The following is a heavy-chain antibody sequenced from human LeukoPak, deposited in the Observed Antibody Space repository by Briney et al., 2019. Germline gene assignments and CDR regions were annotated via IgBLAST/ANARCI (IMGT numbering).Heavy chain of an antibody. V-gene: IGHV4-39*01. CDR2: IYYSGST. CDR1: GGSISSSSYY. J-gene: IGHJ4*02. CDR3: ARLLVGDFFDY. D-gene: IGHD2-8*02. Sequence: PSETLSLTCTVSGGSISSSSYYWGWIRQPPGKGLEWIGSIYYSGSTYYNPSLKSRVTISVDTSKNQFSLKLSSVTAADTAVYYCARLLVGDFFDYWGQGTLVTVSS.